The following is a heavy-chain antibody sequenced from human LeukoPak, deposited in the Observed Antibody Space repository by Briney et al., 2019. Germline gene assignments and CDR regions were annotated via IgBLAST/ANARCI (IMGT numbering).Heavy chain of an antibody. D-gene: IGHD3-3*01. J-gene: IGHJ4*02. CDR1: GYTFTSYG. CDR2: ICAYNGNT. V-gene: IGHV1-18*01. Sequence: ASVKLSCKASGYTFTSYGISWVRQAPGQGLEWMGWICAYNGNTNYAQKLQGRVTMTTDTYTSTAYMELRSLRSEDTAVYYCARGRTIFGVVDVSFDYWGQGTLVTVSS. CDR3: ARGRTIFGVVDVSFDY.